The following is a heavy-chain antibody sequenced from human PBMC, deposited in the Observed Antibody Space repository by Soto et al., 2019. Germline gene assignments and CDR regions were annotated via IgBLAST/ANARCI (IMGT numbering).Heavy chain of an antibody. CDR3: ASSFSVMFGVTSFDY. CDR2: IWYDGSNK. D-gene: IGHD3-3*01. CDR1: VFTFSSYG. J-gene: IGHJ4*02. Sequence: SLRLSCASSVFTFSSYGMHWVRQAPGKGLEWVAVIWYDGSNKYYADSVKGRFTISRDNSKNTLYLQMNSLRAEDTAVYYCASSFSVMFGVTSFDYWGQGALVTVSS. V-gene: IGHV3-33*01.